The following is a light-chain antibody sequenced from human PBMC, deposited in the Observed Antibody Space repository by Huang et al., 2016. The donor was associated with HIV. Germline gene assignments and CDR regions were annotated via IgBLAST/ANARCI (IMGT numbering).Light chain of an antibody. V-gene: IGKV4-1*01. CDR2: WAA. CDR1: QPVLYSSNKKQVPMNC. Sequence: DIVMTQSPDSLAVPLGERATISCVSSQPVLYSSNKKQVPMNCLAWYQKKPGHPPKLLIYWAASRASGGPDRFSGSGSGTDFTLTISSLQAEDVAVYYCQQHYTTPWTFGQGTKVEIK. CDR3: QQHYTTPWT. J-gene: IGKJ1*01.